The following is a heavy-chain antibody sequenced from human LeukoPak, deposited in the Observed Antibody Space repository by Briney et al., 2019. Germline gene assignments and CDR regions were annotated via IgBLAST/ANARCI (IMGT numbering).Heavy chain of an antibody. D-gene: IGHD3-22*01. CDR1: GFTFSSYW. V-gene: IGHV3-7*01. CDR3: ASGSTTYYDSSGYYD. Sequence: PGGSLRLSCAASGFTFSSYWMNWVRQAPGKGLEWVASINQDGSEKYYVDSVKGRFTISRDNAKNSLYLQMNSLRAEDTAVYYCASGSTTYYDSSGYYDWGQGTLVSVSS. J-gene: IGHJ4*02. CDR2: INQDGSEK.